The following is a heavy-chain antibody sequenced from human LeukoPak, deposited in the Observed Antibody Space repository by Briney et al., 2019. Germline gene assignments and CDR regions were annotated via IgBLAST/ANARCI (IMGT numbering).Heavy chain of an antibody. J-gene: IGHJ4*02. CDR3: ARGGFGESSIDY. CDR1: GFTFSSYG. V-gene: IGHV3-33*08. D-gene: IGHD3-10*01. CDR2: IWYDGSNK. Sequence: GGSLRLSCAASGFTFSSYGMHWVRQAPGKGLEWVAVIWYDGSNKYYADSVKGRFTISRDNSKNTLYLQMNSLRAEGTAVYYCARGGFGESSIDYWGQGTLVTVSS.